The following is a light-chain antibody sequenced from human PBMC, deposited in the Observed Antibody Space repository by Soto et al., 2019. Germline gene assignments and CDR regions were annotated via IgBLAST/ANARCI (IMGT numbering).Light chain of an antibody. V-gene: IGLV2-14*03. CDR1: SSDVGAYHS. CDR2: DVS. J-gene: IGLJ3*02. Sequence: QLVLTQPASVSGSPGQSFTISCTGTSSDVGAYHSVSWYQQHPGKAPKLIIFDVSNRPSGVSNRFSGSKSGNTASLTISGLQAEDEADYYCSSFTDTGTVMFGGGTKLTVL. CDR3: SSFTDTGTVM.